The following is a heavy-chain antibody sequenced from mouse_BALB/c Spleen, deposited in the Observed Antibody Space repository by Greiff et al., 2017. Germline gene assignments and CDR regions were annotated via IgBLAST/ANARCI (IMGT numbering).Heavy chain of an antibody. V-gene: IGHV1-87*01. CDR2: IYPGDGDT. CDR1: GYTFTSYW. Sequence: VQLQQSGAELARPGASVKLSCKASGYTFTSYWMQWVKQRPGQGLEWIGAIYPGDGDTRYTQKFKGKATLTADKSSSTAYMQLSSLASEDSAVYYCARGDYDYDYFDYWGQGTTLTVSS. CDR3: ARGDYDYDYFDY. D-gene: IGHD2-4*01. J-gene: IGHJ2*01.